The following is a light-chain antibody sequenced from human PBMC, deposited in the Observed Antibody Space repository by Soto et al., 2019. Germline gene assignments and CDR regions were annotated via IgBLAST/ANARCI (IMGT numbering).Light chain of an antibody. J-gene: IGKJ2*01. CDR1: QSVSSSY. CDR3: QQYGSSRVT. CDR2: GAS. V-gene: IGKV3-20*01. Sequence: EIVLTQSPGTLSLSPGERATLSCRASQSVSSSYLAWYQQKPGQAPRLLIYGASSRATGIPDRFSGSGSGTDFTLTISRLEPEDFVVYYCQQYGSSRVTFGQGTKLEIK.